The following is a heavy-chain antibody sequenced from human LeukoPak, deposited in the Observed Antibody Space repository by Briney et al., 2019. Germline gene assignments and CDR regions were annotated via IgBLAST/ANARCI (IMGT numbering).Heavy chain of an antibody. V-gene: IGHV3-21*01. CDR1: AFNFSVFS. Sequence: GGSLRLSCVASAFNFSVFSMNWVRQAPGKGLEWVSSISSSGTYKYYADSLEGRITISRDNGKNSLFLQVNSLRAEDTAVYYCARDYSSGWYHFDYWGQGILVTVSS. D-gene: IGHD6-19*01. J-gene: IGHJ4*02. CDR3: ARDYSSGWYHFDY. CDR2: ISSSGTYK.